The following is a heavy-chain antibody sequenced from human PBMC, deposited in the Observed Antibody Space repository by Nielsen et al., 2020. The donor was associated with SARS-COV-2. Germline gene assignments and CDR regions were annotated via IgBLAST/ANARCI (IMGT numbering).Heavy chain of an antibody. CDR3: ARDREGWERPYYYYGMDV. Sequence: SETLSLTCAISGDSVSSSSAAWNWIRQSPSRGLEWLGRTYYRSKWYNDYAVSVKSRITINPDTSKNQFSLHLNSVTPEDTAVYYCARDREGWERPYYYYGMDVWGQGTTVTVSS. V-gene: IGHV6-1*01. D-gene: IGHD1-26*01. CDR2: TYYRSKWYN. J-gene: IGHJ6*02. CDR1: GDSVSSSSAA.